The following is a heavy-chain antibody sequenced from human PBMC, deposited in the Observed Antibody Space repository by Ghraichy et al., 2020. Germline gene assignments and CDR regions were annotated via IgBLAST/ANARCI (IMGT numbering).Heavy chain of an antibody. CDR3: AREGIAAAGGFDY. V-gene: IGHV3-23*01. CDR2: ITSSGGTT. CDR1: GFTFSAYD. D-gene: IGHD6-13*01. Sequence: GGSLRLSCAASGFTFSAYDMTWVRQAPGRGLEWVSAITSSGGTTYYADSVKGRFTISRDNSKNTLYLQMNSLRAEDTAVYYCAREGIAAAGGFDYWGQGTLVTVSS. J-gene: IGHJ4*02.